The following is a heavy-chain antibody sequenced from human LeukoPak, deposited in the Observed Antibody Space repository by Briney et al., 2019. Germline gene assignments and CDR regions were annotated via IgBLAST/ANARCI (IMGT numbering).Heavy chain of an antibody. CDR3: AKPLIAVAGTSAFDI. D-gene: IGHD6-19*01. CDR1: GGTFSSYA. CDR2: IIPIFGTA. Sequence: SVKVSCKASGGTFSSYAISWVRQAPGQGLEWMGRIIPIFGTANYAQKFQGRVTIITDESTSTAYMELSSLRSEDTAVYYCAKPLIAVAGTSAFDIWGQGTMVTVSS. V-gene: IGHV1-69*05. J-gene: IGHJ3*02.